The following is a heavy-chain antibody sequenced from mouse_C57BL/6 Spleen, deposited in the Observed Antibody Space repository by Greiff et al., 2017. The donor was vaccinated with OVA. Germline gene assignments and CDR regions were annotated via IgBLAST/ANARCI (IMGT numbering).Heavy chain of an antibody. CDR1: GFSLTSYG. Sequence: VKLMESGPGLVAPSQSLSITCTVSGFSLTSYGVDWVRQSPGKGLEWLGVIWGVGSTNYNSALKSRLSISKDNSKSQVFLKMNSLQTDDTAMYYCATSSPPYYGSSSYAMDYWGQGTSVTVSS. D-gene: IGHD1-1*01. CDR2: IWGVGST. J-gene: IGHJ4*01. V-gene: IGHV2-6*01. CDR3: ATSSPPYYGSSSYAMDY.